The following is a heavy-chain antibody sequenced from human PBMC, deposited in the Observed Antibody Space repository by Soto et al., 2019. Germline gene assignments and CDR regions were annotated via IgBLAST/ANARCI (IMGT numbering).Heavy chain of an antibody. CDR1: GFSLSTSGVG. Sequence: QITLKESGPTLVKPTQTLTLTCTFSGFSLSTSGVGVGWIRQPPGKALEWLALIYWDDDKRYSPSLKSRLIITKDTSKNQVVLTMTNMDPVDTATYYCARRGVAGDCFDYWGQGTLVTVSS. CDR2: IYWDDDK. D-gene: IGHD2-15*01. J-gene: IGHJ4*02. V-gene: IGHV2-5*02. CDR3: ARRGVAGDCFDY.